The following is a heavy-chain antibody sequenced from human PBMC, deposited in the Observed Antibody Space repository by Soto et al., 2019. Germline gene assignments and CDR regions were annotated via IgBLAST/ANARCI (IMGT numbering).Heavy chain of an antibody. CDR1: XGTFSSYA. D-gene: IGHD2-15*01. Sequence: LVQSGAEVKKPGSSVKVSCXXXXGTFSSYAISXXXXXXXXXXXXXRXIIPIFGTANYAQKFQGRVTITADESTSTAYMELSSLRSEDTAVYYCARGDIVVVVAAHAFDIWGQGTMVTVSS. V-gene: IGHV1-69*01. CDR2: IIPIFGTA. CDR3: ARGDIVVVVAAHAFDI. J-gene: IGHJ3*02.